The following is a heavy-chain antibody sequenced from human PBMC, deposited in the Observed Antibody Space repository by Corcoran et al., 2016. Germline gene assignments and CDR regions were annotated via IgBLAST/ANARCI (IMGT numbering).Heavy chain of an antibody. V-gene: IGHV4-61*01. CDR2: IYYSGST. Sequence: QVQLQESGPGLVKPSETLSLTCTVSGGSVSSGSYYWSWIRQPPGKGLEWIGYIYYSGSTNYNPSPKSRVTISVDTSKNQFSLKRSSVTAADTAVDYCARAERGVLRLGELSYTSGSYYFDYWGQGTLVTVSS. CDR1: GGSVSSGSYY. D-gene: IGHD3-16*02. CDR3: ARAERGVLRLGELSYTSGSYYFDY. J-gene: IGHJ4*02.